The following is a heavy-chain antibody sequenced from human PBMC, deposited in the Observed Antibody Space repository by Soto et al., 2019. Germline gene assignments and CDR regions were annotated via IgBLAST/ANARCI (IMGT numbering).Heavy chain of an antibody. D-gene: IGHD2-21*01. J-gene: IGHJ4*02. V-gene: IGHV1-18*01. CDR1: GYTFTSYG. Sequence: QVQLVQSGAEVKKPGASVKVSCKASGYTFTSYGISWVRQAPGQGLEWRGWISAYNGNTNYAQKPQGRVTMTTDTSKRTAYMELSSLRSDDTAVYYCAGGCFGEFVYYFDYWGQGTLVTASS. CDR2: ISAYNGNT. CDR3: AGGCFGEFVYYFDY.